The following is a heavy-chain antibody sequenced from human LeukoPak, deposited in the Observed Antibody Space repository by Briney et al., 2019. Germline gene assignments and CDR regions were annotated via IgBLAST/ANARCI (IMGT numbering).Heavy chain of an antibody. CDR1: GYTFTGYY. CDR3: ARVGTVTNAFDI. J-gene: IGHJ3*02. V-gene: IGHV1-2*02. D-gene: IGHD4-17*01. Sequence: ASVKVSCKASGYTFTGYYMHWVRQAPGQGLEWMGWINPNSGGTNYAQKLQGRVTMTTDTSTSTAYMELRSLRSDDTAVYYCARVGTVTNAFDIWGQGTMVTVSS. CDR2: INPNSGGT.